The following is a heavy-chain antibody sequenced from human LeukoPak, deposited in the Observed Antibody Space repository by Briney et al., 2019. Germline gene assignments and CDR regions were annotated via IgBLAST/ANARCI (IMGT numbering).Heavy chain of an antibody. J-gene: IGHJ4*02. CDR1: GFTFSSYS. CDR3: ARVAVTVTPIVVVIYLVDY. Sequence: AGGSLRLSCAASGFTFSSYSMNWVRQAPGKGLEWGSYISSSSSTIYYADSVKARFTISRDNAKNSLYLQMNSLRAEDTAVYYCARVAVTVTPIVVVIYLVDYWGQGTLVTVSS. D-gene: IGHD3-22*01. CDR2: ISSSSSTI. V-gene: IGHV3-48*01.